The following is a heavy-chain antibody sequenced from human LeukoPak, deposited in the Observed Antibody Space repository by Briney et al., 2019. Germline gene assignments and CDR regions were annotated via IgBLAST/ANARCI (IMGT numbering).Heavy chain of an antibody. D-gene: IGHD5-18*01. Sequence: SVKVSCKASGGTFSSYAISWVRQAPGQGLEWMGGIIPIFGTANYAQKFQGRVTITADESTSTAYMELSSLRSEDTAVYYCAGRARGYSYGYDYWGQGTLVTVSS. V-gene: IGHV1-69*13. CDR1: GGTFSSYA. CDR3: AGRARGYSYGYDY. CDR2: IIPIFGTA. J-gene: IGHJ4*02.